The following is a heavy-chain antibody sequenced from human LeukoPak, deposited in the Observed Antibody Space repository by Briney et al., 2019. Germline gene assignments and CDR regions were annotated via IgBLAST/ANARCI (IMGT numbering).Heavy chain of an antibody. CDR2: IYYSGST. CDR1: GGSISSSSYY. J-gene: IGHJ4*02. D-gene: IGHD3-3*01. V-gene: IGHV4-39*07. CDR3: ARVGGETYYDFWSALPLVDY. Sequence: PSETLSLTCTVSGGSISSSSYYWGWIRQPPGKGLEWIGSIYYSGSTYYNPSLKSRVTISVDTSKNQFSLKLSSVTAADTAVYYCARVGGETYYDFWSALPLVDYWGQGTLVTVSS.